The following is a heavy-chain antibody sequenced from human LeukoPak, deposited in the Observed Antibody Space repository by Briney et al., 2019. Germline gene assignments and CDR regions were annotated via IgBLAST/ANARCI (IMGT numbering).Heavy chain of an antibody. J-gene: IGHJ6*04. CDR1: GFTFSKYW. Sequence: PGGSLRLSCAASGFTFSKYWMSWLRQAPGKGLEWVANIKPDVSELYYVDSVKGRFTISRDNAKNYLYLQMNSLRAEDTAVYYCAELGITMIGGVWGKGTTVTISS. CDR2: IKPDVSEL. CDR3: AELGITMIGGV. D-gene: IGHD3-10*02. V-gene: IGHV3-7*01.